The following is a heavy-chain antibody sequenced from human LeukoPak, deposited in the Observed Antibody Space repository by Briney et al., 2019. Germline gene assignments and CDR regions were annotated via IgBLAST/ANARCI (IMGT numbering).Heavy chain of an antibody. CDR3: ARDSAILGIFFDS. CDR2: INTYNGDT. Sequence: ASVKVSCKASGYTFDYYAISWVRQAPGQGLEWMGWINTYNGDTITAQKFQGRVTLTTDTSTTTASMELRSLRSDDTAFYYCARDSAILGIFFDSWGEGTLVTVSS. J-gene: IGHJ4*02. CDR1: GYTFDYYA. V-gene: IGHV1-18*01. D-gene: IGHD1-26*01.